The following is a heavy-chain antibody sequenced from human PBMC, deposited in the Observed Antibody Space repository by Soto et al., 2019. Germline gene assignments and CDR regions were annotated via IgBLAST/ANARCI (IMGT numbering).Heavy chain of an antibody. CDR3: TTCLTAAPRRFDP. Sequence: EVHLVESGGGLVKPGGSLRLSCVASGFTFTNAWMIWVRQAPGKGLEWVGRIKGKPDGGTTDYAAPVKGRFTISRDDSKNTVYLEMNSLKSEDTAVYYCTTCLTAAPRRFDPWGQGTLVTVSS. J-gene: IGHJ5*02. D-gene: IGHD2-21*02. V-gene: IGHV3-15*07. CDR1: GFTFTNAW. CDR2: IKGKPDGGTT.